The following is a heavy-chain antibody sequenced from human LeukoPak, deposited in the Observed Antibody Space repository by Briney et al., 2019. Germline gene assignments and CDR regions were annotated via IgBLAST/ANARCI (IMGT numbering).Heavy chain of an antibody. V-gene: IGHV3-21*01. CDR3: ARDLYDSSGDVDY. Sequence: PGGSLRLSCAASGFTFSSYAMSWVRQAPGKGLEWVSSISSSSSYIYYADSVKGRFTISRDNAKNSLYLQMNSLRAEDTAVYYCARDLYDSSGDVDYWGQGTLVTVSS. CDR1: GFTFSSYA. J-gene: IGHJ4*02. CDR2: ISSSSSYI. D-gene: IGHD3-22*01.